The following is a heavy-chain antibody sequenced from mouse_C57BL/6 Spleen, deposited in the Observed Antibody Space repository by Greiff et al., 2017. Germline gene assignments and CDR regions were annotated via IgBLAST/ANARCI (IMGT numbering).Heavy chain of an antibody. J-gene: IGHJ4*01. V-gene: IGHV14-2*01. CDR1: GFTFNDYY. Sequence: EVQLQQSGAELVKPGASVKLSCTASGFTFNDYYMHWVKQRPEQGLEWIGRIDPEGGETKYAAKVKGKATITADTSSNTAYLQLSSLTSEDTAVDYCARGGYLYAIDYWGQGTSVTVSS. D-gene: IGHD3-1*01. CDR3: ARGGYLYAIDY. CDR2: IDPEGGET.